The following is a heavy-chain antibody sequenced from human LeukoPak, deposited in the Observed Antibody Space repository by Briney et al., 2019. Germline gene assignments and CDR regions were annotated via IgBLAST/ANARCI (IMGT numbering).Heavy chain of an antibody. CDR1: GYTFTSYG. D-gene: IGHD7-27*01. CDR3: ARELWGSETNPNYYYMDV. J-gene: IGHJ6*03. CDR2: IIPIFGTA. Sequence: GASVKVSCKASGYTFTSYGISWVRQAPGQGLEWMGGIIPIFGTANYAQKFQGRVTITADESTSTAYMELSSLRSEDTAVYYCARELWGSETNPNYYYMDVWGKGTTVTVSS. V-gene: IGHV1-69*13.